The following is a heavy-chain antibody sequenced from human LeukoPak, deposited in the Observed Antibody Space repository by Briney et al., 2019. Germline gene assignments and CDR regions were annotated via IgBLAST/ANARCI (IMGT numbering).Heavy chain of an antibody. CDR2: INPNSGGT. J-gene: IGHJ5*02. CDR1: GYTFTGYY. CDR3: ARVEAAANWFDP. D-gene: IGHD6-13*01. V-gene: IGHV1-2*02. Sequence: ASVKVSCKASGYTFTGYYMHWVRQAPGQGLEWMGWINPNSGGTNYAQKFQGRVTVTRDTSISTAYMELSRLRSDDTAVYYCARVEAAANWFDPWGQGTLVTVSS.